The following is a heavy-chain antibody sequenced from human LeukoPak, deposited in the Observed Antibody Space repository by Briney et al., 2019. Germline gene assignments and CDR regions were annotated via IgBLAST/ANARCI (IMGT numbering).Heavy chain of an antibody. CDR3: ATEVVGYGDVHYFDS. CDR1: GDTLTGYY. CDR2: FDPADGEP. Sequence: ASVKVSCKASGDTLTGYYIHWERQPPGKGLEWMGGFDPADGEPIDAQKFQGRVTMSEDTSTDTAYMDLSSLRSEDTAVYYCATEVVGYGDVHYFDSWGQGTLVTVSS. J-gene: IGHJ4*02. D-gene: IGHD4-17*01. V-gene: IGHV1-24*01.